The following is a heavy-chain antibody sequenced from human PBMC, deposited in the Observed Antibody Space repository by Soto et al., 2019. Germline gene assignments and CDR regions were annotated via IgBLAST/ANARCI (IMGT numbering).Heavy chain of an antibody. D-gene: IGHD6-13*01. CDR3: ATQWLAASGHYYYYGMDV. CDR1: GGSISSTNW. J-gene: IGHJ6*02. Sequence: QVQLQESGPGLVKPSGTLSLICAVSGGSISSTNWWSWVRQPPGKGLEWIGEIYHSGSTNYNPSLKSLVTISVDKSKNQLSLKLDSVTAADTAVYYCATQWLAASGHYYYYGMDVWGQGTTVTVSS. CDR2: IYHSGST. V-gene: IGHV4-4*02.